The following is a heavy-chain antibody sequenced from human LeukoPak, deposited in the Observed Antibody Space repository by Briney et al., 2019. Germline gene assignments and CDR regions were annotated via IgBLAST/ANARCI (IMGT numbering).Heavy chain of an antibody. V-gene: IGHV5-10-1*01. CDR3: ASQTNYLDNWFDP. CDR2: IDPSDSYT. Sequence: GESLRISCRGSGYSFTSYWISWVRQMPGKGLEWMGRIDPSDSYTKYSPSFQGHVTISADKSISTAYLQWSSLKASDTAVYYCASQTNYLDNWFDPWGQGTLVTVSS. D-gene: IGHD4/OR15-4a*01. J-gene: IGHJ5*02. CDR1: GYSFTSYW.